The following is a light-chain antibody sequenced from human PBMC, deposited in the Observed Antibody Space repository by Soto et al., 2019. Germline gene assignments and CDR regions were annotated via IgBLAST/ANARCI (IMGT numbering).Light chain of an antibody. V-gene: IGKV4-1*01. CDR1: QSVLYSSNNKSY. CDR2: WAS. J-gene: IGKJ1*01. Sequence: DIVMTQSPDSLAVSLGERATINCKSSQSVLYSSNNKSYLAWYQQKPGQPPKLLIYWASTRESGVPDRFSGSGSGTDFTLTISSLQAADVAVHYCQQYYSTPWTFGQGTKVEIK. CDR3: QQYYSTPWT.